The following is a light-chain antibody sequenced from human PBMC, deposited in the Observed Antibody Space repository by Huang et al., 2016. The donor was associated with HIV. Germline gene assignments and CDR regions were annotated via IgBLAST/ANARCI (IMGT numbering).Light chain of an antibody. CDR2: KSS. CDR1: QRISYW. V-gene: IGKV1-5*03. J-gene: IGKJ1*01. Sequence: DIQMTQSPSTLSASVGDRVTITCRASQRISYWLAWYQQKPGKAPNPLIYKSSTLQSGVPSRFSGSGSGTEFTLTISSLQPDDFATYYCQQYNSYSWTFGQGTKVEIK. CDR3: QQYNSYSWT.